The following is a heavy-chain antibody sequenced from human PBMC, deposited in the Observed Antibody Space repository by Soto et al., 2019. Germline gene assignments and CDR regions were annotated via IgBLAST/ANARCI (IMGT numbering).Heavy chain of an antibody. V-gene: IGHV4-59*08. D-gene: IGHD1-26*01. CDR3: ARTSGSCSPYYYGMDV. CDR1: GGSISSYY. J-gene: IGHJ6*02. CDR2: IYYSGST. Sequence: QVQLQESGPGLVKPSETLSLTCTVSGGSISSYYWSWIRQPPGKGLEWIGYIYYSGSTHYNPCHKTRVTISGATAKNPFSLKRSSVTAADTAVYYCARTSGSCSPYYYGMDVWGQGTTVTVFS.